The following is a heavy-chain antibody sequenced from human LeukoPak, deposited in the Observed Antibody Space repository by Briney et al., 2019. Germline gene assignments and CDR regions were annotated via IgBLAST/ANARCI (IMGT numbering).Heavy chain of an antibody. J-gene: IGHJ5*02. CDR1: GDSISSYY. CDR3: ARLSSALYSWFDP. V-gene: IGHV4-59*01. Sequence: SETLSLTCTVSGDSISSYYWSWIQQPPGKGLEWIGYIYYSGSTNYNPSLKSRVTISVGTSKNQFSLKLSSVTAADTAVYYCARLSSALYSWFDPWGQGTLVTVSS. D-gene: IGHD3-22*01. CDR2: IYYSGST.